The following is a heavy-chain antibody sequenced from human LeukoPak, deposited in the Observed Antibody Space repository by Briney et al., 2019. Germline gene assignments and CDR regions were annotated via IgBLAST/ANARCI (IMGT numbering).Heavy chain of an antibody. CDR3: ARENYDFWSGYSRYYYYYGMDV. CDR1: GFTFSSYE. CDR2: ISSSGSTI. J-gene: IGHJ6*02. D-gene: IGHD3-3*01. V-gene: IGHV3-48*03. Sequence: GGSLRLSCAASGFTFSSYEMNWVRQAPGKGLEWVSYISSSGSTIYYADSVKGRFTISRDNAKNSLYLQMNSLRAEDTAVYYCARENYDFWSGYSRYYYYYGMDVWGQGTTVTVSS.